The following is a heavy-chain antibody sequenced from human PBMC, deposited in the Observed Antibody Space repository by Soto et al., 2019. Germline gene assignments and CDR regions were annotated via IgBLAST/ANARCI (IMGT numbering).Heavy chain of an antibody. Sequence: GGSLRLSCAASGFTFSSYAMSWVRQAPGKGLEWVSAISGSGGSTYYADSVKGRFTISRDNSKNTLYLQMNSLRAEDTAVYYCARYTMIVVVSRKNAFDIWGQGTMVTVSS. CDR3: ARYTMIVVVSRKNAFDI. V-gene: IGHV3-23*01. D-gene: IGHD3-22*01. CDR1: GFTFSSYA. J-gene: IGHJ3*02. CDR2: ISGSGGST.